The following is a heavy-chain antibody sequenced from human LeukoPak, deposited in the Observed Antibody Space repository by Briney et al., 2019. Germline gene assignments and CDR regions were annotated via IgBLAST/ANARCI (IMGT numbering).Heavy chain of an antibody. Sequence: GESLKISCKGSGYSFTSYWIGWVRQMPGKGLEWMGIIYPGDSDTRYSPSFQGQVTISADKSISTAYLQWSSLKASDTAMYYCARQYSGYCSGGSCNWFDPWGQGTLVTVSS. D-gene: IGHD2-15*01. CDR3: ARQYSGYCSGGSCNWFDP. V-gene: IGHV5-51*01. CDR2: IYPGDSDT. J-gene: IGHJ5*02. CDR1: GYSFTSYW.